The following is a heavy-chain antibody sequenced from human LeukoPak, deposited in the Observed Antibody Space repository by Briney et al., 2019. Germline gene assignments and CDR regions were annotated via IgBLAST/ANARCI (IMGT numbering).Heavy chain of an antibody. Sequence: PSDTLSLTCTVSGGSISSYYWSWIRQPAGKGLEWIGRIYTSGSTNYNPSLKSRVTMSVDTSKNQFSLKLSSVTAADTAVYYCAREGYYGDYDVFDYWGQGTLVTDSS. D-gene: IGHD4-17*01. CDR1: GGSISSYY. CDR3: AREGYYGDYDVFDY. J-gene: IGHJ4*02. CDR2: IYTSGST. V-gene: IGHV4-4*07.